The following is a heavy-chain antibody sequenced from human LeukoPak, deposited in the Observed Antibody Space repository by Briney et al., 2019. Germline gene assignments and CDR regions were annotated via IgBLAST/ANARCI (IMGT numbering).Heavy chain of an antibody. J-gene: IGHJ4*02. V-gene: IGHV3-48*04. D-gene: IGHD4-17*01. Sequence: GGSLRLSCAASGFSFSKLSMNWVRQAPGKGLEWISYITSSSDSTYYADSVKGRFTISRDNAKNSLYLQMDSLRAEDTAVYYCARVIGSYGDSAYWGQGTLVTVSS. CDR3: ARVIGSYGDSAY. CDR1: GFSFSKLS. CDR2: ITSSSDST.